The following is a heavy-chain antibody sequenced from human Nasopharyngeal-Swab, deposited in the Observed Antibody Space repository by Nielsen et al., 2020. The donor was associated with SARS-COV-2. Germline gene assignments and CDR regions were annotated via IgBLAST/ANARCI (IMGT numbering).Heavy chain of an antibody. D-gene: IGHD6-13*01. CDR2: ISSSGSTI. V-gene: IGHV3-11*01. CDR3: ARDAEQPGDYYYGMDV. J-gene: IGHJ6*02. Sequence: VRQMPGKGLEWASYISSSGSTIYYADSVKGRFTISRDNAKNSLYLQMNSLRAEDTALYHCARDAEQPGDYYYGMDVWGQGTTVTVSS.